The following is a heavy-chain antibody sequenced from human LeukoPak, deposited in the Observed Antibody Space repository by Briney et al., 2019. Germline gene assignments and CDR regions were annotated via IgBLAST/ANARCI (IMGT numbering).Heavy chain of an antibody. V-gene: IGHV4-61*02. Sequence: SETLSLTCTVSGGSITSVGYYWTWLRQPAGKGLEWIGRIYTSGSTNYNPSLKSRVTISVDTSKNQFSLKLSSVTAADTAVYYCARVQISPYYSSSSSCLDYWGQGTLVTVSS. J-gene: IGHJ4*02. CDR3: ARVQISPYYSSSSSCLDY. CDR1: GGSITSVGYY. CDR2: IYTSGST. D-gene: IGHD6-6*01.